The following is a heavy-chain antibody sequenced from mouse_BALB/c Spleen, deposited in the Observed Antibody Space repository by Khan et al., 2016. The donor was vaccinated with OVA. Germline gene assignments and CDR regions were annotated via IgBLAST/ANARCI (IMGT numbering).Heavy chain of an antibody. D-gene: IGHD2-14*01. Sequence: QVQLQQSGAELARPGASVKMSCKASGYTFTSYTIHWIKKRPGQGLEWIGYINPSNGYTNYNQKFKDKAILTTDKSSTTAYLQLSSLTSDDYAVYNCVRDGAYHRNDGWFAYWGQGTLVTVSA. CDR2: INPSNGYT. J-gene: IGHJ3*01. CDR1: GYTFTSYT. V-gene: IGHV1-4*01. CDR3: VRDGAYHRNDGWFAY.